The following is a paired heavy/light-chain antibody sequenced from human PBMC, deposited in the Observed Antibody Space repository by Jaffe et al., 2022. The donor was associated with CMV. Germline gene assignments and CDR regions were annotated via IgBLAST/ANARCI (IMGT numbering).Light chain of an antibody. CDR1: SLRNYY. V-gene: IGLV3-19*01. Sequence: SSELTQDPAVSVALGQTVRITCQGDSLRNYYASWFQQKPGQAPVLVIYGENKRPSGIPDRFSGSSSGNTASLTITGAQAEDEADYYCNSRDSSGNREVFGTGTKVTVL. CDR3: NSRDSSGNREV. CDR2: GEN. J-gene: IGLJ1*01.
Heavy chain of an antibody. V-gene: IGHV3-21*01. J-gene: IGHJ6*02. CDR1: GFTFSSYS. CDR2: ISSSGNYM. CDR3: ARDRSYYDSSRYLVGYYYFTMDV. Sequence: EVQLVESGGGLVKPGGSLRLSCAASGFTFSSYSMNWVRQAPGKGLEWVSSISSSGNYMYYTDSLKGRFTISRDNVKNSLYLQMNSLRAEDTAVYYCARDRSYYDSSRYLVGYYYFTMDVWGQGTTVTVSS. D-gene: IGHD3-22*01.